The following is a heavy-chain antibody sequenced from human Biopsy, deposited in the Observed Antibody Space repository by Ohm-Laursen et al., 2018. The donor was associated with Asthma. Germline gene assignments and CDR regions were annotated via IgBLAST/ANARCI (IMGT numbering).Heavy chain of an antibody. J-gene: IGHJ4*02. V-gene: IGHV1-69*01. Sequence: SSAKVSCKSLGGTFNTYVIGWVRQAPSQGLEWMGGTNSVFGTTTFPQKFQDRVTITADVSTSTVYMELSSLRSEDTAVYYCARKAGSCISRTCYSLDFWGQGTLVTVSS. CDR2: TNSVFGTT. D-gene: IGHD2-2*01. CDR3: ARKAGSCISRTCYSLDF. CDR1: GGTFNTYV.